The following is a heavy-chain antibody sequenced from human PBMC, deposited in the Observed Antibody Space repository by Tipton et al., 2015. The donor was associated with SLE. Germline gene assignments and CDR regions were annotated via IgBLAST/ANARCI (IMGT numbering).Heavy chain of an antibody. CDR3: AYSSSWYGDY. CDR1: GYTFTGYY. D-gene: IGHD6-13*01. V-gene: IGHV1-2*06. Sequence: QSGAEVKKPGASVKISCKGSGYTFTGYYMHWVRQAPGQGLEWMGRINPNSGGTSYAQKFQGRVTMTRDTSISTAYMELSRLRSDDTAVYYCAYSSSWYGDYRGQGTLLTVSS. CDR2: INPNSGGT. J-gene: IGHJ4*02.